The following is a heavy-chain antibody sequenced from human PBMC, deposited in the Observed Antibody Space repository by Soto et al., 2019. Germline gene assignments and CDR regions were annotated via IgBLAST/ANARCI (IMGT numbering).Heavy chain of an antibody. CDR1: GFTFSSYW. V-gene: IGHV3-74*01. D-gene: IGHD3-10*01. CDR3: AKSYYGSGSYYGSLYNWFDP. CDR2: INSYGSST. Sequence: GSLRLSCAASGFTFSSYWMHWVRQAPGKGLVWVSRINSYGSSTSYADSVKGRFTISRDNSKNTLYLQMNSLRAEDTAVYYCAKSYYGSGSYYGSLYNWFDPWGQGTLVTVSS. J-gene: IGHJ5*02.